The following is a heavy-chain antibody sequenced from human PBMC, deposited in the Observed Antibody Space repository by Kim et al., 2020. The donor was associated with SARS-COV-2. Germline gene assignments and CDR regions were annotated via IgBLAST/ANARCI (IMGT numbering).Heavy chain of an antibody. V-gene: IGHV4-61*02. CDR3: ATECHSGGSCPDPAWGLDV. Sequence: SETLSLTCTVSGGSISSGSYYWSWIRQPAGKGLEWIGRIYTSGSTNYNPSLKSRVTISVDTSKNQFSLKLSSVTAADTAVYYCATECHSGGSCPDPAWGLDVWGQGTTVTVSS. J-gene: IGHJ6*02. CDR1: GGSISSGSYY. D-gene: IGHD2-15*01. CDR2: IYTSGST.